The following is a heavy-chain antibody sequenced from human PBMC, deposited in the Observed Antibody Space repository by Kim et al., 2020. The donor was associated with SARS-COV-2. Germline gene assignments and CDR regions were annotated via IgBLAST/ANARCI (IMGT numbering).Heavy chain of an antibody. D-gene: IGHD2-15*01. Sequence: SETLSLTCTVSGYSISGSYYYWGWLRQSPGMGLEWIATINDSGNTFYTSSLKSRVTISVDTSKNQFSLKVTSVIAADTAVYFCGRLLGFCNGVNCFGYF. CDR3: GRLLGFCNGVNCFGYF. CDR2: INDSGNT. J-gene: IGHJ2*01. CDR1: GYSISGSYYY. V-gene: IGHV4-39*01.